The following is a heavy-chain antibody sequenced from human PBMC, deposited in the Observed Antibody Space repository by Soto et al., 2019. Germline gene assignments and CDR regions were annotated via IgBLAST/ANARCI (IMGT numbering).Heavy chain of an antibody. CDR2: IYPGDSDT. J-gene: IGHJ2*01. Sequence: GESLKISCKGSGYSFTSYWIGWVRQMPGKGLEWMGIIYPGDSDTRYSPSFQGQVTISADKSISTAYLQWSSLKASDTAMYYCARFLAYCGGDCYLYWYFDLWGRGTLVTVS. V-gene: IGHV5-51*01. D-gene: IGHD2-21*02. CDR1: GYSFTSYW. CDR3: ARFLAYCGGDCYLYWYFDL.